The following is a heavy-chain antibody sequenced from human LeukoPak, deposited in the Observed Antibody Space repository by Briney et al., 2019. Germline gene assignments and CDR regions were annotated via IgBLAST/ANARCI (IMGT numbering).Heavy chain of an antibody. CDR2: VNEDGSEQ. V-gene: IGHV3-7*01. Sequence: PGGFLRLSCAASGFSVSSNYMTWVRQAPGKGLEWVANVNEDGSEQNYLDSVKGRFTISRDNAKNSVYLQMHGLRVEETAVYFCARGRGWIDPWGPGTLVTVSS. CDR1: GFSVSSNY. J-gene: IGHJ5*02. CDR3: ARGRGWIDP. D-gene: IGHD5-24*01.